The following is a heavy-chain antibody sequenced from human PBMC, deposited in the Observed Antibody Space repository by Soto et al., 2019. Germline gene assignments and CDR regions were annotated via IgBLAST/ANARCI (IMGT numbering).Heavy chain of an antibody. J-gene: IGHJ6*02. Sequence: GGSLRLSCAASGFSVSNYAMSWVRQAPGKGLEWVSSISGSGDGTYYGDSVKGRFTLSRDTSQKTLYLQMNNLRGEDTAVYFCTKSRRSVLMVYGFGGMDVWGRGTTVTVSS. D-gene: IGHD2-8*01. CDR2: ISGSGDGT. V-gene: IGHV3-23*01. CDR1: GFSVSNYA. CDR3: TKSRRSVLMVYGFGGMDV.